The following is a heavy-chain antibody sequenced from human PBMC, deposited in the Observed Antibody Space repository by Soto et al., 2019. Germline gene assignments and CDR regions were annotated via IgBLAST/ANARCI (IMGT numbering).Heavy chain of an antibody. Sequence: SATLSLTCTFSGGSVSSGSYYWSLIRQPPGKGLEWIGYIYYSGSTNYNPSLKSRVTISVDTSKNQFSLKLSSVTAADTAVYQAAIDQGGYGYIAHWGKGTLVTV. CDR1: GGSVSSGSYY. D-gene: IGHD5-18*01. V-gene: IGHV4-61*01. J-gene: IGHJ4*02. CDR3: AIDQGGYGYIAH. CDR2: IYYSGST.